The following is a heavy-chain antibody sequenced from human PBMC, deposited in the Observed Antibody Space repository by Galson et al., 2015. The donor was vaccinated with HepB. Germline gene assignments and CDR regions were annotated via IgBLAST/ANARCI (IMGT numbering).Heavy chain of an antibody. D-gene: IGHD6-19*01. CDR3: ARRFGSNGVAGKGRYDY. CDR1: GGSISSSSYY. V-gene: IGHV4-39*01. Sequence: ETLSLTCTVSGGSISSSSYYWGWIRQPPGKGLEWIGSIYYSGSTYYNPSLKSRVTISVDTSKNQFSLKLSSVTAADTAVYYCARRFGSNGVAGKGRYDYWGQGTLVTVSS. J-gene: IGHJ4*02. CDR2: IYYSGST.